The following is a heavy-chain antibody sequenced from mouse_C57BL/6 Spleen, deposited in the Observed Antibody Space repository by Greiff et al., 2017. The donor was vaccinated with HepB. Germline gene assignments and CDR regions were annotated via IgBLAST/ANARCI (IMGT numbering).Heavy chain of an antibody. CDR1: GYSITSGYD. D-gene: IGHD2-4*01. CDR2: ISYSGST. V-gene: IGHV3-1*01. Sequence: EVKLVESGPGMVKPSQSLSLTCTVTGYSITSGYDWHWIRHFPGNKLEWMGYISYSGSTNYNPSLKSRISITHDTSKNHFFLKLNSVTTEDTATYYCARSGDYEGYFDVWGTGTTVTVSS. CDR3: ARSGDYEGYFDV. J-gene: IGHJ1*03.